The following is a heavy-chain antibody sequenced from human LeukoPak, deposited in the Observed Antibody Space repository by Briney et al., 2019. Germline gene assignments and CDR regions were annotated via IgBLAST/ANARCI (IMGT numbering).Heavy chain of an antibody. Sequence: PGGSLRLSCAASGFTFSSYAMSWVRQAPGKGLEWVSAISGSGGSTYYADSVKGRFTISRDNSKNTLYLQMDSLRAEDTAVYYCAKGRKTIVATMHFDYWGQGTLVTVSS. J-gene: IGHJ4*02. V-gene: IGHV3-23*01. D-gene: IGHD5-12*01. CDR3: AKGRKTIVATMHFDY. CDR1: GFTFSSYA. CDR2: ISGSGGST.